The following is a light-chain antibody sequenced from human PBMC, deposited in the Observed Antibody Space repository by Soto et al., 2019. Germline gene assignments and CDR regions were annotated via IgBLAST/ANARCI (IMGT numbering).Light chain of an antibody. Sequence: EIVLTHTPGTLPLAPGERATLSFRASQSVSNNYLAWYQQKTGQAPRLLIYGASNRATGIPDRFSGSGSGTDFTLTISRLEPEDFAVYYCQQYGSSGTFGQGPK. V-gene: IGKV3-20*01. CDR1: QSVSNNY. J-gene: IGKJ1*01. CDR3: QQYGSSGT. CDR2: GAS.